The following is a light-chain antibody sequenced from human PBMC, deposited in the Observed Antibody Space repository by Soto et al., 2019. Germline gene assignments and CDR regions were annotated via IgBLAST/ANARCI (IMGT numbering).Light chain of an antibody. CDR1: SSDIGAGRD. V-gene: IGLV1-40*01. CDR2: DSN. CDR3: QSYGTSLSGLYV. Sequence: SVLKQPRSVSGAPWQRVIISCTWSSSDIGAGRDVHWYRQFPGEAPKFLISDSNHRPSGVPDRFSVSKSGASASLAITGLRAEDEGDYFCQSYGTSLSGLYVFGTGTKVTVL. J-gene: IGLJ1*01.